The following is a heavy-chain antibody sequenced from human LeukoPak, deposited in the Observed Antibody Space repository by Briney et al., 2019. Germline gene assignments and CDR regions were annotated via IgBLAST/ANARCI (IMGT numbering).Heavy chain of an antibody. J-gene: IGHJ4*02. Sequence: GALRPSWGGLWFTGRCNYLGLGRPAPGEGLGWVSVIYSGGSTYYADSVKGRFTISRDYSKNTLYLQMNSLRAEDTAVYYCARAGTHYDSSGYYLRWGQGTLVTVSS. V-gene: IGHV3-53*01. CDR2: IYSGGST. CDR1: WFTGRCNY. D-gene: IGHD3-22*01. CDR3: ARAGTHYDSSGYYLR.